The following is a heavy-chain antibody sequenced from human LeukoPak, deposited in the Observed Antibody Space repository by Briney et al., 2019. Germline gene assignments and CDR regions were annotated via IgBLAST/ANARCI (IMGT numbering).Heavy chain of an antibody. J-gene: IGHJ4*02. CDR2: INPNSGGT. CDR1: EYTFTGYY. V-gene: IGHV1-2*02. CDR3: AVSGGGGYYPLDY. D-gene: IGHD3-22*01. Sequence: ASVKVSCKASEYTFTGYYMHWVRQAPGQGLEWMGWINPNSGGTNYAQKFQGRVTMTRDTSIGTAYMELSRLRSDDTAVYYCAVSGGGGYYPLDYWGQGTLVTVSS.